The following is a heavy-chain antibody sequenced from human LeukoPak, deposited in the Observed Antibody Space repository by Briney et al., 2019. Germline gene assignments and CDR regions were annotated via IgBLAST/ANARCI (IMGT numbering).Heavy chain of an antibody. Sequence: SETLSLTCNVSGGSISSYYWSWIRQPPGKGLEWIGYIYYSGSTNYNPSLKSRVTISVDTSKNQFSLKLSSVTAADTAVYYCARAVPILDAFDIWGQGTMVTVSS. J-gene: IGHJ3*02. CDR2: IYYSGST. V-gene: IGHV4-59*01. D-gene: IGHD3-3*02. CDR1: GGSISSYY. CDR3: ARAVPILDAFDI.